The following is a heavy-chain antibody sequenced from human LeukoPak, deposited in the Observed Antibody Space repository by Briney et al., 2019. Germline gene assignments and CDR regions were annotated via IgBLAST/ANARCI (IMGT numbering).Heavy chain of an antibody. V-gene: IGHV3-23*01. D-gene: IGHD6-13*01. J-gene: IGHJ6*03. CDR2: ISGSGGST. CDR3: AKDKAAAGFYYYYYMDV. CDR1: GFTFSSYA. Sequence: PGGSLRLSCAASGFTFSSYAMSWVRQAPGKRLEWVSAISGSGGSTYYADSVKGRFTISRDNSKNTLYLQMNSLRAEDTAVYYCAKDKAAAGFYYYYYMDVWGKGTTVTVSS.